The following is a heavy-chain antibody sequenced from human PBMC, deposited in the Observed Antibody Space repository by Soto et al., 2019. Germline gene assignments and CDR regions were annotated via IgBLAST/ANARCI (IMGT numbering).Heavy chain of an antibody. CDR1: GYSFTDYY. CDR3: ARGGGSGWHGDWFGP. V-gene: IGHV1-2*02. CDR2: MNPNSDGA. Sequence: QVHLVQSGAEVKEPGASVKVSCKASGYSFTDYYIHWVRQAPGQGLEWMGWMNPNSDGANYAQKFRGRVTMTRDKSIRTAYMEVNRLTSDDTAVYFCARGGGSGWHGDWFGPWGQGTLVTVSS. D-gene: IGHD6-19*01. J-gene: IGHJ5*02.